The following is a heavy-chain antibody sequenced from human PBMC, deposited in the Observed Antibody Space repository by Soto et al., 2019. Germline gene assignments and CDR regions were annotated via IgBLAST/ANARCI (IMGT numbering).Heavy chain of an antibody. D-gene: IGHD2-15*01. CDR3: ARRSFEARWYWGAFEI. CDR1: GFSLTASGMG. CDR2: IYWNDDD. Sequence: QITLKESGPTLVKPTQTLTLTCTFSGFSLTASGMGVGWIRQPPGKALEWLGLIYWNDDDRFSPSLENRLTIKKDTSNNQVVRTLTNMDPVATATYFCARRSFEARWYWGAFEIWGPGAKVTVS. J-gene: IGHJ3*02. V-gene: IGHV2-5*01.